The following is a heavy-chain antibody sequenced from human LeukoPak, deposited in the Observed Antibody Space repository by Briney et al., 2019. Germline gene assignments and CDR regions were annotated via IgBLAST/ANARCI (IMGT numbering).Heavy chain of an antibody. J-gene: IGHJ4*02. CDR3: ARVDDWNALEY. CDR1: GGFLKIYY. D-gene: IGHD1-1*01. Sequence: SDPQSLTCTLSGGFLKIYYGRWIRHPPGRPLEWIGYIYYSGGTNYNPSLKSQVPISVDTSKNQFSLKLRSVSAADTALYYCARVDDWNALEYWGQGTLVTVSS. V-gene: IGHV4-59*07. CDR2: IYYSGGT.